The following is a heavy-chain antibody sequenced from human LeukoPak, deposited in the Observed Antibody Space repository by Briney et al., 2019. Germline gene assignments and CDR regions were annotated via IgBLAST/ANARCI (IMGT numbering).Heavy chain of an antibody. D-gene: IGHD6-6*01. V-gene: IGHV1-2*02. CDR1: GYTFTGYY. Sequence: GASVKVSCKASGYTFTGYYMHWVRQAPGQGLEWMGWINPNSGGTNYAQKLQGRVTMTTDTSTSTAYMEQRSLRSDDTAVYYCARALVVGFRYYYYMDVWGKGTTVTVSS. J-gene: IGHJ6*03. CDR3: ARALVVGFRYYYYMDV. CDR2: INPNSGGT.